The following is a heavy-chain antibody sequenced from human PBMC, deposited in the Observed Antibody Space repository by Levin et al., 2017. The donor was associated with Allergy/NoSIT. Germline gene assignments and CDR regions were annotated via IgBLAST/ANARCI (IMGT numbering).Heavy chain of an antibody. J-gene: IGHJ4*02. V-gene: IGHV4-30-4*01. CDR3: ARDSSGSDGMGY. CDR1: GGSISSGDYY. Sequence: SETLSLTCTVSGGSISSGDYYWSWIRQPPGKGLEWIGYIYYSGSTYYNPSLKSRVTISVDTSKNQFSLKLSSVTAADTAVYYCARDSSGSDGMGYWGQGTLVTVSS. D-gene: IGHD3-22*01. CDR2: IYYSGST.